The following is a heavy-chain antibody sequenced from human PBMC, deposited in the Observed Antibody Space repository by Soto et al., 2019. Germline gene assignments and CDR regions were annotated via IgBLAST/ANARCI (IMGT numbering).Heavy chain of an antibody. CDR1: GYSFTSYW. Sequence: PGESLKISCKGSGYSFTSYWIGWVRQMPGKGMEWMGIIYPGDSDTRYSPSFQGQVTISADKSISTAYLQWSSLRAEDTAVYYCARDRDWAFDYWGRGTLVTVSS. CDR2: IYPGDSDT. CDR3: ARDRDWAFDY. D-gene: IGHD3-9*01. V-gene: IGHV5-51*01. J-gene: IGHJ4*02.